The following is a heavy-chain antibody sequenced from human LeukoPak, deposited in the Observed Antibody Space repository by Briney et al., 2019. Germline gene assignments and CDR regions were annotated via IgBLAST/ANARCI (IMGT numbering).Heavy chain of an antibody. CDR1: GGSISSYY. CDR3: ARSYYYDSLNP. D-gene: IGHD3-22*01. CDR2: IYYSGST. V-gene: IGHV4-59*01. J-gene: IGHJ5*02. Sequence: SETLSLTCTVSGGSISSYYWSWIRQPPGKGLEWIGYIYYSGSTNYNPSLKSRVTISVDTSKNQFSLKLSSVTAADTAVYYCARSYYYDSLNPWGQGTLVTVSS.